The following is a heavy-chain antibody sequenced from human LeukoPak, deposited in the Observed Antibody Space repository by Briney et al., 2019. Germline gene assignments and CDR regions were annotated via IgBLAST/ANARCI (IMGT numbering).Heavy chain of an antibody. D-gene: IGHD3-16*02. Sequence: GESLKISCKGSGYSFTSYWISWVRQMPGKGREWMGRIYPSDSYTNYSPSFQGHVTISADKSITTAYLQWSSLKASDTAMYYCASSFGGVIVPFDYWGQGTLVTVSS. V-gene: IGHV5-10-1*01. CDR3: ASSFGGVIVPFDY. CDR1: GYSFTSYW. CDR2: IYPSDSYT. J-gene: IGHJ4*02.